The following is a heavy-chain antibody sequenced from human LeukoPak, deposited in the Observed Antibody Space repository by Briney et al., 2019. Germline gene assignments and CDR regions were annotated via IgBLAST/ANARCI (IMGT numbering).Heavy chain of an antibody. CDR3: AINLGTDYVGDY. CDR2: IIPIFGTA. V-gene: IGHV1-69*13. J-gene: IGHJ4*02. Sequence: SVKVSCKASGYTFTSYDINWVRQAPGQGLEWMGGIIPIFGTANYAQKFQGRVTITADESTSTAYMELSSLRSEDTAVYYCAINLGTDYVGDYWGQGTLVTVSS. D-gene: IGHD4-17*01. CDR1: GYTFTSYD.